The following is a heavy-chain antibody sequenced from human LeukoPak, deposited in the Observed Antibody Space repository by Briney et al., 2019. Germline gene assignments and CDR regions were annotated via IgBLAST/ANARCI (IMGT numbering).Heavy chain of an antibody. Sequence: SETLSLTCSVSGGSISSNSYYWGWIRQPPGKGLEWVGSINYSGNTYYNPSLKSRVTMSVDTSKNQFSLTLSSVTAADTAVYYCAKSRGSSWPNYYYFGSWGQGTLVTVSS. CDR1: GGSISSNSYY. D-gene: IGHD6-13*01. J-gene: IGHJ4*02. V-gene: IGHV4-39*07. CDR3: AKSRGSSWPNYYYFGS. CDR2: INYSGNT.